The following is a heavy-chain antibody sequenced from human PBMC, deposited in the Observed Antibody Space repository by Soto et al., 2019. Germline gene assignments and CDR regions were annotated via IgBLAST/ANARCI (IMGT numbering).Heavy chain of an antibody. CDR2: ISSSSSTI. J-gene: IGHJ3*02. D-gene: IGHD2-15*01. V-gene: IGHV3-48*01. Sequence: GGSLRLSCAASGFTFSSYGMNWVRQAPGKGLEWVSYISSSSSTIYYADSVKGRFTISRDNAKNSLYLQMNSLRAEDTAVYYCARGYCSGGSCHDAFDIWGQGTMVTVSS. CDR3: ARGYCSGGSCHDAFDI. CDR1: GFTFSSYG.